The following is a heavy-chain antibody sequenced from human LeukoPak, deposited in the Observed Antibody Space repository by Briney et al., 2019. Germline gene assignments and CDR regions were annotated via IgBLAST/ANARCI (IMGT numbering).Heavy chain of an antibody. CDR3: ARGIGVDDY. J-gene: IGHJ4*02. CDR1: GLTFSNYW. CDR2: VYSGGST. V-gene: IGHV3-53*01. D-gene: IGHD2-15*01. Sequence: GGSLRLSCAASGLTFSNYWMDWVRQAPGKGLEWVSVVYSGGSTYYADSVKGRFTISRDNSKNTLYLQMNSLRAEDTAVYYCARGIGVDDYWGQGTLVTVSS.